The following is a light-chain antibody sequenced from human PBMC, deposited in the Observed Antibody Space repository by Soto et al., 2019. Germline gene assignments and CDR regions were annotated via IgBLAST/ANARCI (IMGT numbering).Light chain of an antibody. J-gene: IGKJ5*01. Sequence: EIVRTQSPATLSVTPGERATLSCRASQIVSNKLAWYQHNPGQAPRVLIYDTSTRAAGIPARFSGSGSGTDFTLNISSLQSEDFAVYYCQQYNNWRSITVGQGTRMEIK. V-gene: IGKV3-15*01. CDR1: QIVSNK. CDR2: DTS. CDR3: QQYNNWRSIT.